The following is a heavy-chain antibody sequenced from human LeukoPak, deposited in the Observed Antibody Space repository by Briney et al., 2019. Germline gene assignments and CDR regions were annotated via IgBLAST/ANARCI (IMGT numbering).Heavy chain of an antibody. J-gene: IGHJ6*02. CDR2: IYHSGST. V-gene: IGHV4-30-2*01. D-gene: IGHD4-11*01. CDR3: AGDYSNHYYGMDV. CDR1: GGSISSGGYS. Sequence: PSQTLSHTCAMSGGSISSGGYSWSWIRQPPGKSREWIGYIYHSGSTYYNPSLKSRVTISVDRSKNQFSLKLSSVTAADTAVYYCAGDYSNHYYGMDVWGQGTTVTVSS.